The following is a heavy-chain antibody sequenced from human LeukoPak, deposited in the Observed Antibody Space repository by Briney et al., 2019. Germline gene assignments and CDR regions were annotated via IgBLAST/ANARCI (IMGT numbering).Heavy chain of an antibody. CDR1: GFTFSSYS. J-gene: IGHJ4*02. CDR2: ISSSSSYI. CDR3: ARAGVRFLDPDSYYFDY. D-gene: IGHD3-3*01. Sequence: PGGSLRLSCAASGFTFSSYSMNWVRQAPGKGLEWVSSISSSSSYIYYADSVKGRFTISRDNAKNSLYLQMNSLRAEDTAVYYCARAGVRFLDPDSYYFDYWGQGTLVTVSS. V-gene: IGHV3-21*01.